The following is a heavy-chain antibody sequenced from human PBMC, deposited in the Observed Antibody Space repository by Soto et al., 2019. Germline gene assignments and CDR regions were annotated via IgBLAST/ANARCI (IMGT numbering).Heavy chain of an antibody. J-gene: IGHJ4*02. CDR1: GGSVSSGTYY. CDR2: IYHSGSA. CDR3: ARGGGGTATFDF. D-gene: IGHD1-1*01. V-gene: IGHV4-61*01. Sequence: SETLSLTCTVSGGSVSSGTYYWSWIRQPPGKGLEWIGYIYHSGSANNNPSLKSRVTISVDTAKNQFSLKLSSVTTADTAVYYCARGGGGTATFDFWGQGTLVTVSS.